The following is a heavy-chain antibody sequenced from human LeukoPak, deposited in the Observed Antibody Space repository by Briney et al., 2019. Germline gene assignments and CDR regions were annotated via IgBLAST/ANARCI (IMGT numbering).Heavy chain of an antibody. CDR1: GFTFSSYG. V-gene: IGHV3-30*18. D-gene: IGHD2-15*01. CDR2: ISYDGSNK. J-gene: IGHJ4*02. CDR3: ANRVRGTYYFDS. Sequence: QPGRSLRLSCVASGFTFSSYGMHWVGQAPGKGLESVAIISYDGSNKYYADSVKGRFTISRDNSKNTLYLQMNSLRAEDTAVYYCANRVRGTYYFDSWGQGTLVTVSS.